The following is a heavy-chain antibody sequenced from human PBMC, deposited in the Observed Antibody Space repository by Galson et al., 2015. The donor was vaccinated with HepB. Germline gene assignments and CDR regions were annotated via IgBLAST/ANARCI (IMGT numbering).Heavy chain of an antibody. CDR1: GGSISSYY. Sequence: ETLSLTCTVSGGSISSYYWSWIRQPPGKGLEWIGYIYYSGSTNYNPSLKSRVTISVGTSKNQFSLKLSSVTAADTAVYYCARARSSSSGNWFDPWGQGTLVTVSS. J-gene: IGHJ5*02. D-gene: IGHD6-6*01. V-gene: IGHV4-59*08. CDR3: ARARSSSSGNWFDP. CDR2: IYYSGST.